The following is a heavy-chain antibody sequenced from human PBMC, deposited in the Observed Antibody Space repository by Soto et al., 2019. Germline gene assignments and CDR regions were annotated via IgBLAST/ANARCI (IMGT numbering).Heavy chain of an antibody. CDR1: GFTVSSNY. D-gene: IGHD5-12*01. CDR2: IYSGGST. V-gene: IGHV3-66*01. CDR3: ASASGVVIRYYGMDV. Sequence: EVQLVESGGGLVQPGGSLRLSCAASGFTVSSNYMSWVRQAPGKGLEWVSVIYSGGSTYYADSVKGRFTISRDNSKNTLYLQMNSLRAEDTAVYYCASASGVVIRYYGMDVWGQGTTVTVSS. J-gene: IGHJ6*02.